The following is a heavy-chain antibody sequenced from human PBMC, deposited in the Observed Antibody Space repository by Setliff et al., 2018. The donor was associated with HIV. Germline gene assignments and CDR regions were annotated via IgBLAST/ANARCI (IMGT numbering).Heavy chain of an antibody. CDR2: ISGSGGST. V-gene: IGHV3-23*01. CDR1: GFTFNTYA. J-gene: IGHJ4*01. Sequence: GGSLRLSCAASGFTFNTYAMSWVRQAPGKGLEWVSVISGSGGSTFYADSVKGRFTISRDNSRNTLYLQMNRLRVEDTAVYYCAKDGISGGAYPPYYFDYWGHGTLVTVSS. CDR3: AKDGISGGAYPPYYFDY. D-gene: IGHD2-15*01.